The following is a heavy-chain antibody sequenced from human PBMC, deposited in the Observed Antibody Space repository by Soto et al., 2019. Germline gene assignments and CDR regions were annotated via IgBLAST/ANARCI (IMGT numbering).Heavy chain of an antibody. CDR2: IYYSGST. J-gene: IGHJ4*02. CDR3: ASRDSSGYYLDY. Sequence: QVQLQESGPGLVKPSQTLSLTCTVSGGSISSGGYYWSWIRQHPGKGLEWIGYIYYSGSTYYNPALKSRVTISVDTSKNQFSLKLSSVTAADTTVYYCASRDSSGYYLDYWGQGTLVTVSS. D-gene: IGHD3-22*01. CDR1: GGSISSGGYY. V-gene: IGHV4-31*03.